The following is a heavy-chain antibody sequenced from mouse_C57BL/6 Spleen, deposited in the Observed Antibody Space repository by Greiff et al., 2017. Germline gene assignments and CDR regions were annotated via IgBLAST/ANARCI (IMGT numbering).Heavy chain of an antibody. CDR1: GFSLTSYG. V-gene: IGHV2-2*01. J-gene: IGHJ4*01. D-gene: IGHD4-1*01. CDR3: ARNWDEGYYYAMDY. Sequence: VQLQESGPGLVQPSQSLSITCTVSGFSLTSYGLHWVRQSPGKGLEWLGVIWSGGSTDYNAAFISRLSISKDNSKSQVFFKMNSLQADDTAIYYCARNWDEGYYYAMDYWGQGTSVTVSS. CDR2: IWSGGST.